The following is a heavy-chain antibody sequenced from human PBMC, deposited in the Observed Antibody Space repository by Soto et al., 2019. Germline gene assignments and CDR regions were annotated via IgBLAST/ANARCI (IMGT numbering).Heavy chain of an antibody. CDR1: GGSMTGYY. V-gene: IGHV4-4*07. CDR3: ARGAAAGVDYGMDV. J-gene: IGHJ6*02. CDR2: IYRSGDT. Sequence: QVRLQESGPGLVEAWETLSLTCSVSGGSMTGYYWSWIRQPAGKGLEWIGRIYRSGDTNYNPSLKSRVTMSVDTSKNKFSLKVSSVTAADTAVYFCARGAAAGVDYGMDVWGQGTTVTVSS. D-gene: IGHD6-13*01.